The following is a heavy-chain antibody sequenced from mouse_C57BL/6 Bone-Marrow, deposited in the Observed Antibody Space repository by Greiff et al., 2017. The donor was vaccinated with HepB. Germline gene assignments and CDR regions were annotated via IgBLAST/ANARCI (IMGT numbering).Heavy chain of an antibody. CDR1: GYTFTDYN. V-gene: IGHV1-18*01. D-gene: IGHD2-3*01. J-gene: IGHJ4*01. CDR3: ARGDGYYPPYAMDY. CDR2: INPNNGGT. Sequence: EVQLQESGPELVKPGASVKIPCKASGYTFTDYNMDWVKQSHGKSLEWIGDINPNNGGTIYNQKFKGKATLTVDKSSSTAYMELRSLTSEDTAVYYCARGDGYYPPYAMDYWGQGTSVTVSS.